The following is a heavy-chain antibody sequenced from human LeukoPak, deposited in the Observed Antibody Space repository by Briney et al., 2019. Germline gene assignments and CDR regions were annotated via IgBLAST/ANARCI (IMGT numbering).Heavy chain of an antibody. D-gene: IGHD4-17*01. CDR2: IDPSDSYT. J-gene: IGHJ4*02. V-gene: IGHV5-10-1*01. CDR1: GYSFTNFW. Sequence: GESLKISCKGSGYSFTNFWIGWVRQMPGKGLEWVGRIDPSDSYTNYSPSFQGHVTISADKSIRTAYLQWSSLKASDTAMYYCARQSYGDYVSYWGQGTLVTVSS. CDR3: ARQSYGDYVSY.